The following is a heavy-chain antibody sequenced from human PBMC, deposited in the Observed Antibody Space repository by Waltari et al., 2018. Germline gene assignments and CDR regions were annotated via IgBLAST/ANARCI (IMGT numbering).Heavy chain of an antibody. CDR3: AIGGVETSWYWRY. Sequence: EVQVVESGGGLVQPGGFLRPSCAAFGFPVSSSWMPWVRQAPGKGLEWVANIKTDGSETYYVDSVKGRFTISRDNTKNSLYLQMSSLRAEDTAVYYCAIGGVETSWYWRYWGQGTLVTVSS. CDR2: IKTDGSET. D-gene: IGHD6-13*01. CDR1: GFPVSSSW. J-gene: IGHJ4*02. V-gene: IGHV3-7*01.